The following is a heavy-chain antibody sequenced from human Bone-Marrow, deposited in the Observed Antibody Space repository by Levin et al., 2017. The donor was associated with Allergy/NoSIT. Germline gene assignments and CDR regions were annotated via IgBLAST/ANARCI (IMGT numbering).Heavy chain of an antibody. D-gene: IGHD2-21*01. V-gene: IGHV3-9*01. J-gene: IGHJ6*02. CDR2: ISWNSGNS. CDR1: GFTFGDYA. CDR3: VRDLSEHGSYYYYYGLDV. Sequence: GGSLRLSCAASGFTFGDYAIHWVRQAPGKGLEWVSGISWNSGNSGYADSVKGRFTISRDNAKNSVYLQMNSLRAEDTALYYCVRDLSEHGSYYYYYGLDVWGQGTTVTVSS.